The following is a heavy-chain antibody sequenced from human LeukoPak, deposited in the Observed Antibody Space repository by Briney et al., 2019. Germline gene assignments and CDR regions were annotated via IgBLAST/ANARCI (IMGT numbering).Heavy chain of an antibody. Sequence: ASVKVSCKASGYSFIDYYIHWVRQAPGQGLEWMGRNNPKSGDTNYAQNFQGRVTMTSDTSINTAYMELSRLTSDDTAVYYCAGDLPSTSYWKLDYWGQGTLVTVSS. V-gene: IGHV1-2*06. CDR3: AGDLPSTSYWKLDY. CDR1: GYSFIDYY. J-gene: IGHJ4*02. D-gene: IGHD1-1*01. CDR2: NNPKSGDT.